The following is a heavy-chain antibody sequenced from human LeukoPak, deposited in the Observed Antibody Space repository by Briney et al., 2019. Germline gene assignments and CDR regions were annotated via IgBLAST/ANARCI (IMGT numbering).Heavy chain of an antibody. CDR3: AKAYRSSWFYFDY. D-gene: IGHD6-6*01. V-gene: IGHV3-23*01. CDR2: ISDNGDNT. CDR1: GFTFSSYA. Sequence: PGGSLRLSCAASGFTFSSYAMSWVRQAPGKGLEWVSSISDNGDNTYYADPVKGRFTISRDNSKNTLFLQMSGLRAEDTAFYYCAKAYRSSWFYFDYWGQGTLVTVSS. J-gene: IGHJ4*02.